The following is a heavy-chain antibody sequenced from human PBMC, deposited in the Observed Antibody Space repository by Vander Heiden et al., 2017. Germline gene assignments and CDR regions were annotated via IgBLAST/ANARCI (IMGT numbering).Heavy chain of an antibody. CDR2: FNHSRSS. Sequence: QVQLQQWRAVPLKPPETLSLSCAVYGGSFSGFYWSWIRQLPRKGPLLYGEFNHSRSSNCNPSLKSQVTISVNTSKSQFSLKLSSVTAADTAVYYCARAIYYYDSSGTTPIDAFDIWGQGTMVTVSS. V-gene: IGHV4-34*01. CDR3: ARAIYYYDSSGTTPIDAFDI. D-gene: IGHD3-22*01. CDR1: GGSFSGFY. J-gene: IGHJ3*02.